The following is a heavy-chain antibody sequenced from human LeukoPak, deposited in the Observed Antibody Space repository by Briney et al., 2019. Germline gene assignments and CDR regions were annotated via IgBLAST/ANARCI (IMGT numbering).Heavy chain of an antibody. D-gene: IGHD4-17*01. CDR3: AKGSNDYGEAGV. J-gene: IGHJ4*02. V-gene: IGHV3-23*01. CDR2: ISGSGGST. Sequence: GGSLRLSCAASGITFSSYAMSWVRQAPGKGLEWVSAISGSGGSTYYADSVKGRFTISRDNSKNTLYLQMNSLRAEDTAVYYCAKGSNDYGEAGVWGQGTLVTVSS. CDR1: GITFSSYA.